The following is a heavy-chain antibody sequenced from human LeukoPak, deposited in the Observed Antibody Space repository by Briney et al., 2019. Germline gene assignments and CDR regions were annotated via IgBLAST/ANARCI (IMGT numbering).Heavy chain of an antibody. J-gene: IGHJ4*02. CDR2: IYYSGST. CDR1: GGSISSYY. Sequence: SETLSLTCTVSGGSISSYYWSWVRQPPGKGLEWIGYIYYSGSTNYNPSLKSRVTISVDTSKLQFSLKLSSVAAADTAVYYCARSVVAATAFDYWGQGTLVTVSS. CDR3: ARSVVAATAFDY. D-gene: IGHD2-15*01. V-gene: IGHV4-59*01.